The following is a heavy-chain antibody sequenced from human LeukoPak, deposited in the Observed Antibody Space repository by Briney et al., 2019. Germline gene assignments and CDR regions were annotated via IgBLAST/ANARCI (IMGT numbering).Heavy chain of an antibody. Sequence: VASVKVSCKASGGTFSSYAISWVRQVPGQGLEWMGGIIPIFGTANYAQKFQGRVTITADESTSTAYMELSSLRSEDTAVYYCARGVYGSSGFSFDYWGQGTLVTVSS. V-gene: IGHV1-69*13. CDR1: GGTFSSYA. J-gene: IGHJ4*02. D-gene: IGHD6-19*01. CDR2: IIPIFGTA. CDR3: ARGVYGSSGFSFDY.